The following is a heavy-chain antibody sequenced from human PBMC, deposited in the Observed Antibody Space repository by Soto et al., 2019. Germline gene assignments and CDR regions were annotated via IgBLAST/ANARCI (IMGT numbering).Heavy chain of an antibody. CDR2: IWYDGSNK. D-gene: IGHD6-6*01. V-gene: IGHV3-33*01. CDR1: GFTFSSYG. J-gene: IGHJ6*02. Sequence: GASLRLSCAASGFTFSSYGMHWDRQAPGKGLKWVAVIWYDGSNKYYADSVKGRFTISRDNSKNTLYLQMNSLRAEDTAVYYCARNPGGIAARPNYYYGMDVGGRGTTVTVSS. CDR3: ARNPGGIAARPNYYYGMDV.